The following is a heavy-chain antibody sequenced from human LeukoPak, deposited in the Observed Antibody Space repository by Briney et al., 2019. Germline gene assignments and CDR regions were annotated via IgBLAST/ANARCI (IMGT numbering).Heavy chain of an antibody. CDR2: INTDGSNT. CDR1: GFTFDYYR. D-gene: IGHD3-22*01. J-gene: IGHJ4*02. CDR3: VVWGEDRSGHRFDF. Sequence: GGSLRLSCAASGFTFDYYRMHWVRQAPGKGLMWVSRINTDGSNTHYADSVKGRFTISRDNAKNTLYLQMNGLRVEDTAVYYCVVWGEDRSGHRFDFWGQGTLVTVSS. V-gene: IGHV3-74*01.